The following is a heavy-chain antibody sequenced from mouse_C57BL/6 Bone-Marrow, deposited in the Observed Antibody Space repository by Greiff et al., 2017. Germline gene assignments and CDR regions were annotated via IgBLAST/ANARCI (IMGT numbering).Heavy chain of an antibody. Sequence: VQLQQSGAELVRPGASVKLSCTASGFNIKDDYMHWVKQRPEQGLAWIGWIDPENGDTDYASKFQGKATITADTSSNTAYLQLSSLTSEDTAVYYWTPRVLWGNSYAMDYWGQGTSVTVSS. CDR1: GFNIKDDY. V-gene: IGHV14-4*01. D-gene: IGHD2-1*01. CDR3: TPRVLWGNSYAMDY. CDR2: IDPENGDT. J-gene: IGHJ4*01.